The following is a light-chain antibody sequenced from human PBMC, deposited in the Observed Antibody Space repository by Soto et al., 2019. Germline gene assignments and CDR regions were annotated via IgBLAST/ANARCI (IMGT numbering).Light chain of an antibody. CDR3: QSYDSSLSAHYV. J-gene: IGLJ1*01. Sequence: QLVLTQPPSVSGAPGQRVTISCSGSSANIGAGYDVHWYQQLPGTSPKLLIYGNTNRPSGVPDRFSGSKSGASASLAITGLQTDDEADYHCQSYDSSLSAHYVFGTETKLTVL. CDR1: SANIGAGYD. CDR2: GNT. V-gene: IGLV1-40*01.